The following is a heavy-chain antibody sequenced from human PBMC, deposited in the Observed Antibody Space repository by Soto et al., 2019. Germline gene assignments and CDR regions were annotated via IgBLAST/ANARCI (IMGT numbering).Heavy chain of an antibody. V-gene: IGHV1-2*02. CDR1: GYTFTGYS. CDR2: INPDSGGT. D-gene: IGHD2-15*01. CDR3: ARVRIVVVVDATHIGYYNYGMDV. J-gene: IGHJ6*02. Sequence: ASVKVSCKASGYTFTGYSMHWVRQAPGQGLEWMGWINPDSGGTKYAQKFQGRVTMTRDTSINTAYMELSRLRSEDTAVYYCARVRIVVVVDATHIGYYNYGMDVWGQGTTVTVSS.